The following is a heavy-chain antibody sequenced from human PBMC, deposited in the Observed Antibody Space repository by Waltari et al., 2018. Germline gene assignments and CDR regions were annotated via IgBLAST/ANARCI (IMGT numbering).Heavy chain of an antibody. Sequence: EAQLLESGGGLIQLGGSLRVSCAASGLTFSSDDMSGVRQAPGEGLEWVSSIGTVNDRYYADSVRGRFTISRDNSKNTLYLQMSSLRAEDTAVYFCAKHWDYWGQGTLVTVSS. J-gene: IGHJ4*02. D-gene: IGHD1-1*01. CDR3: AKHWDY. CDR1: GLTFSSDD. CDR2: SIGTVNDR. V-gene: IGHV3-23*01.